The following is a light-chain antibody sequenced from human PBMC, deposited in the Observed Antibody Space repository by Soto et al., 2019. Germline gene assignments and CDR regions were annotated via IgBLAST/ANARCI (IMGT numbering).Light chain of an antibody. CDR2: DAS. CDR1: QSFSSN. V-gene: IGKV3-11*01. CDR3: QQRSHWVT. J-gene: IGKJ5*01. Sequence: EIVLTQSPATLSVSPGERATLSCRASQSFSSNLAWYQQKPGQAPRLLIYDASKRATGIPARFSGSGSGTDFTLTISSLEPEDFAVYYCQQRSHWVTFGQGTRLEIK.